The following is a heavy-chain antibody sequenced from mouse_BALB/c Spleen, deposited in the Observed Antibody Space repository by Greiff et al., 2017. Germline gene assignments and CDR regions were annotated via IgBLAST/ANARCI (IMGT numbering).Heavy chain of an antibody. CDR3: AREIYYYGSSYGWYFDV. CDR2: IYPGDGDT. D-gene: IGHD1-1*01. Sequence: VQLQQSGAELARPGASVKLSCKASGYTFTSYWMQWVKQRPGQGLEWIGAIYPGDGDTRYTQKFKGKATLTADKSSSTAYMQLSSLASEDSAVYYCAREIYYYGSSYGWYFDVWGAGTTVTVSS. J-gene: IGHJ1*01. CDR1: GYTFTSYW. V-gene: IGHV1-87*01.